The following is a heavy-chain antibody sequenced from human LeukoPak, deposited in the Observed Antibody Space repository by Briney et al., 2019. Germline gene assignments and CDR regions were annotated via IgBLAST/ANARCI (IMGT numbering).Heavy chain of an antibody. CDR3: AKMSGFLRPYFDY. V-gene: IGHV3-33*06. D-gene: IGHD2/OR15-2a*01. Sequence: GGSPRLSCAASGFTFSSYGMHWVRQAPGKGLEWVAVIWYDGSNKYYADSVKGRFTISRDNSKNTLYLQMNSLRAEDTAVYYCAKMSGFLRPYFDYWGQGTLVTVSS. J-gene: IGHJ4*02. CDR2: IWYDGSNK. CDR1: GFTFSSYG.